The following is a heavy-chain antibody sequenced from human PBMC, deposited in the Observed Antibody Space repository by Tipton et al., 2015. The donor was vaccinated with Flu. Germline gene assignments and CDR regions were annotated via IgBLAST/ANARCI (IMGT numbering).Heavy chain of an antibody. CDR1: GFTVSSNY. Sequence: SLRLSCAASGFTVSSNYMSWVRQAPGKGLEWVSVIYSGGSTYYADSVKGRFTISRDNSKNTLYLQMNSLRAEDTAAYYCARVRSGYDWDYFDYWGQGTLVTVSS. CDR3: ARVRSGYDWDYFDY. V-gene: IGHV3-53*01. CDR2: IYSGGST. D-gene: IGHD5-12*01. J-gene: IGHJ4*02.